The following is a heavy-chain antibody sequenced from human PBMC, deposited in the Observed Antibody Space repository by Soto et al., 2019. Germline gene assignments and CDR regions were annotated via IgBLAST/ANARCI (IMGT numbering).Heavy chain of an antibody. V-gene: IGHV1-69*13. CDR2: IIPIFGTA. D-gene: IGHD4-4*01. Sequence: ASVKVSCKASGGTFSSYAISWVRQAPGQGLEWMGGIIPIFGTANYAQKFQGRVTITADESTSTAYMELSSLRSEDTAVYYCARGTKTGDTVTTLYYYYYGMDVWGQGTTVTVSS. CDR3: ARGTKTGDTVTTLYYYYYGMDV. CDR1: GGTFSSYA. J-gene: IGHJ6*02.